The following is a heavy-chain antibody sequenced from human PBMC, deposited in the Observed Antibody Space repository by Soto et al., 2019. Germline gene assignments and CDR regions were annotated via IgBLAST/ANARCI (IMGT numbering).Heavy chain of an antibody. Sequence: ASVKVSCKASGYTFTGYYMHWVRQAPGQGLEWMGWINPNSGGTNYAQKFQGWVTMTRDTSISTAYMELSRLRSDDTAVYYCARGGDSSGWRPYSNYYYYYMDVWGKGTTVTVSS. CDR1: GYTFTGYY. D-gene: IGHD6-19*01. V-gene: IGHV1-2*04. CDR3: ARGGDSSGWRPYSNYYYYYMDV. CDR2: INPNSGGT. J-gene: IGHJ6*03.